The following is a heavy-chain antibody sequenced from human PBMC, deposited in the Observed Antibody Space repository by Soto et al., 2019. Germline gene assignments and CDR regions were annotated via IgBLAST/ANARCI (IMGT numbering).Heavy chain of an antibody. V-gene: IGHV3-23*01. J-gene: IGHJ3*02. CDR2: LSRGGGST. CDR1: GFTFSSHS. D-gene: IGHD5-12*01. CDR3: ARDGQYRTDGFDI. Sequence: EAQLLESGGGSVQPGGSLRLSCAASGFTFSSHSMSWIRQAPGKGLEWISGLSRGGGSTYYVDSVKGRFTISRDNAKNTLDLIMKSLRVEDTAIYYCARDGQYRTDGFDIWGQGTMVTVSS.